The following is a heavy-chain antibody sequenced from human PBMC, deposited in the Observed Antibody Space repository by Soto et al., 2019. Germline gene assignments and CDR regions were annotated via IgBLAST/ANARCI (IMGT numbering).Heavy chain of an antibody. V-gene: IGHV4-31*11. CDR2: IYYSGTT. CDR3: ARARVPMVRDRWDYGMDV. CDR1: GYSISSGGYY. D-gene: IGHD3-10*01. Sequence: QVQLQESGPGLVKPSQTLSLSCVVSGYSISSGGYYWSWIRQHPGKGLEWIGYIYYSGTTYYNPSLKSRVTISVDTSENQLSLKLSSVTAADTAVYYCARARVPMVRDRWDYGMDVWGQGTTVTVSS. J-gene: IGHJ6*02.